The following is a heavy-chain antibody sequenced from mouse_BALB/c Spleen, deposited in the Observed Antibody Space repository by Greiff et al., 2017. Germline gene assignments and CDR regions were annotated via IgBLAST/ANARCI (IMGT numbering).Heavy chain of an antibody. CDR3: ANRYDGVDY. Sequence: EVQLQQSGPGLVKPSQSLSLTCTVTGYSITSDYAWNWIRQFPGNKLEWMGYISYSGSTSYNPSLKSRISITRDTSKNQFFLQLNSVTTEDTATYYCANRYDGVDYWGQGTSVTVSS. CDR2: ISYSGST. V-gene: IGHV3-2*02. D-gene: IGHD2-14*01. CDR1: GYSITSDYA. J-gene: IGHJ4*01.